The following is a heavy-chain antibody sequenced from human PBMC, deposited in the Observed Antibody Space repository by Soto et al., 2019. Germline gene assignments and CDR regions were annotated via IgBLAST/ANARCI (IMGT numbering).Heavy chain of an antibody. V-gene: IGHV3-30*03. CDR3: ATPYLR. J-gene: IGHJ4*02. CDR1: GFTFSSYG. D-gene: IGHD2-2*02. Sequence: QVQLVESGGGVVQPGRSLRLSCAASGFTFSSYGMHWVRQAPGKGLEWVAVISYDGSNKYYADSVKGRFTISRDNSKNTLYLQMNSLRAEDTAVYYCATPYLRWGQGTLVTVSS. CDR2: ISYDGSNK.